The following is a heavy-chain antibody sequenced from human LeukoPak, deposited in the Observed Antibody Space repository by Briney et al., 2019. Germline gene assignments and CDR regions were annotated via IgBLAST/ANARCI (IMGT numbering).Heavy chain of an antibody. D-gene: IGHD1-26*01. CDR3: AKDMPHGGSGSYSAFDI. CDR2: ISWNSGSI. CDR1: GFTFDDYA. V-gene: IGHV3-9*01. Sequence: PGGSLRLSCAASGFTFDDYAMHWVRQAPGKGLEWVSGISWNSGSIGYADSVKGRFTISRDNAKNSLYLQMNSLRAEDTALYYCAKDMPHGGSGSYSAFDIWGQGTMVTVSS. J-gene: IGHJ3*02.